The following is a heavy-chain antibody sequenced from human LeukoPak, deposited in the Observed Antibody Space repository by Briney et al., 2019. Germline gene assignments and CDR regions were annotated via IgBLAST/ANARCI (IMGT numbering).Heavy chain of an antibody. D-gene: IGHD6-6*01. CDR2: LWYDGSKD. J-gene: IGHJ4*02. V-gene: IGHV3-33*06. CDR3: AKDRETYEYTFDY. Sequence: GKSLRLSCAVSGFSFSTYGIHWVRQAPGKGLEWVAVLWYDGSKDYYADSVKGRFTISRDTSKNTLYLQMNNLRAEDTAVYYCAKDRETYEYTFDYWGQGTLVTVSS. CDR1: GFSFSTYG.